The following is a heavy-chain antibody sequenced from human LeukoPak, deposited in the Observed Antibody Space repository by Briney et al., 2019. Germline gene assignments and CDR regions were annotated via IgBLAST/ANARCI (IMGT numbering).Heavy chain of an antibody. V-gene: IGHV4-59*08. Sequence: SETVSLTCSVSGGSMSSYYWSWIRQPPGKGLEWLGYIYYSGSTNYNPSLKSRVTISVHTSKNQFSLNLSSVTGAHTAVYYCARQGAYYYDSSGLDYWGQGTLVTLSS. J-gene: IGHJ4*02. CDR1: GGSMSSYY. CDR2: IYYSGST. CDR3: ARQGAYYYDSSGLDY. D-gene: IGHD3-22*01.